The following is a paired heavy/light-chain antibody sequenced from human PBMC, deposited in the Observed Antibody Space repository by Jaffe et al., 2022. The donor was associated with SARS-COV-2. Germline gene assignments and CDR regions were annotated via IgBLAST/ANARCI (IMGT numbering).Light chain of an antibody. Sequence: DIQMTQSPSSLSASVGDRVTITCRASQTISNYLNWYQQRPGKAPKLLIYAASTLQSGVPSRFSGSGSGTDFTLTISSLQPEDFGTYYCQQSYNTPRTFGQGTKVEIK. V-gene: IGKV1-39*01. CDR2: AAS. CDR3: QQSYNTPRT. CDR1: QTISNY. J-gene: IGKJ1*01.
Heavy chain of an antibody. J-gene: IGHJ5*02. CDR1: GFTFSNYA. CDR2: ISGSGGST. V-gene: IGHV3-23*01. Sequence: EVQLLESGGGLVQPGGSLRLSCAASGFTFSNYALSWVRQAPGKGLEWVSLISGSGGSTYYADSVKGRFTISRDSSKNTLYLQMNSLRAEDTAVYYCAKYQGTGGSSWYPRSVENWFDPWGQGTLVTVSS. CDR3: AKYQGTGGSSWYPRSVENWFDP. D-gene: IGHD6-13*01.